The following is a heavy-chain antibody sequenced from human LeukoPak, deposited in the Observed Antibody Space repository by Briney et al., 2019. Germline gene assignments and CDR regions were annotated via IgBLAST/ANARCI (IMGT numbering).Heavy chain of an antibody. CDR1: GYTFTCYY. D-gene: IGHD2-2*01. J-gene: IGHJ5*02. Sequence: ASVKVSCKASGYTFTCYYMHWVRQAPGQGLEWMGWINPNSGGTNYAQKFQGRVTMTRDASISTAYMELSRLRSDDTAVYYCAREMGRGGYCSSTSCYPRFRFDPWGQGTLVTVSS. CDR2: INPNSGGT. CDR3: AREMGRGGYCSSTSCYPRFRFDP. V-gene: IGHV1-2*02.